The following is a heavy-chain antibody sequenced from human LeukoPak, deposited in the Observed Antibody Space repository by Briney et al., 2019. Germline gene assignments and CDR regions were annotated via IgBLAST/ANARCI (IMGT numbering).Heavy chain of an antibody. J-gene: IGHJ3*02. CDR1: GFTVSTNY. V-gene: IGHV3-53*01. CDR3: AKGLYRYYLENDAFDI. D-gene: IGHD3-10*01. CDR2: IYKAGDP. Sequence: GGSLRLSCAASGFTVSTNYMTWVRQAPGKGLEWVSVIYKAGDPYNADSVKGRFSISRDNRKNMLYLQMNSLRAEDTAVYYCAKGLYRYYLENDAFDIWGQGTMVTVSS.